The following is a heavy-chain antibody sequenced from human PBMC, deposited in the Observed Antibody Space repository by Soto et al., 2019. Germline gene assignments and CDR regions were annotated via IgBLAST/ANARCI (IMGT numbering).Heavy chain of an antibody. Sequence: ASVKVSCKASGYTFTGYYMHWVRQATGQGLEWMGWINPNSGATNYAQKFQGWVTMTRDTSISTAYMELSRLRSDDTAVYYCASTHSYYYDTSGPDAFDIWGQGTMVTVSS. CDR1: GYTFTGYY. J-gene: IGHJ3*02. D-gene: IGHD3-22*01. CDR3: ASTHSYYYDTSGPDAFDI. CDR2: INPNSGAT. V-gene: IGHV1-2*04.